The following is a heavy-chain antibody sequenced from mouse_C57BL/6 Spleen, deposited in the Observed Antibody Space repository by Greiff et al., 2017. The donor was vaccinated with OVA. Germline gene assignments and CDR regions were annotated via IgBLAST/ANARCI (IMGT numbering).Heavy chain of an antibody. CDR2: IYPGSGNT. J-gene: IGHJ2*01. D-gene: IGHD2-12*01. V-gene: IGHV1-76*01. CDR3: ARGNYNCFDY. CDR1: GPRVPSHC. Sequence: VQLQQSGAELVRPGAYVKLSCKASGPRVPSHCINWVKQRPGQGLEWIARIYPGSGNTYYNEKFKGKATLTAEKSSSTAYMQRSSLTSEDAAVYFCARGNYNCFDYWGQGTTLTVSS.